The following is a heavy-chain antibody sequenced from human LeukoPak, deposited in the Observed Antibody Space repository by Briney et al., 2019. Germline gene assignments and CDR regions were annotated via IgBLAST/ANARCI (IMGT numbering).Heavy chain of an antibody. CDR1: GASISSGGYY. CDR2: IYHSGST. J-gene: IGHJ4*02. CDR3: ATSKGSSWAVFDY. Sequence: SETLSLTCTVSGASISSGGYYWNWIRQPPGKGLEWIGYIYHSGSTYYNPSLKSRVTISVDRSKNQFSLKLSSVTAADTAMYYCATSKGSSWAVFDYWGQGTLVTVSS. D-gene: IGHD6-13*01. V-gene: IGHV4-30-2*01.